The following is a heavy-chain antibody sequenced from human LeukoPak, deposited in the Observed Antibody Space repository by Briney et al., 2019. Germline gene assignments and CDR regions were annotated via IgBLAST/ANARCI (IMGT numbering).Heavy chain of an antibody. CDR2: IYYSGTT. D-gene: IGHD2-2*01. Sequence: SPSETLSLTCTVSGGSISSGGYYWSWIRQLPGKGLEWIGNIYYSGTTSYNPSLKSRLTISLDTSENQFSLKLSSVTAADTAVYYCARGSPGNKSNTWGQGTLSPSPQ. V-gene: IGHV4-31*03. J-gene: IGHJ5*02. CDR1: GGSISSGGYY. CDR3: ARGSPGNKSNT.